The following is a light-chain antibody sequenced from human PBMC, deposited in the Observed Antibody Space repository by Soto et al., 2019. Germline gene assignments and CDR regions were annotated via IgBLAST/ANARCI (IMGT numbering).Light chain of an antibody. J-gene: IGKJ2*01. Sequence: DIEMTQAPSAVSESVGDRVTITCRASQSINTWLAWYQQKPGEAPKLLIYAASTLQSGVPSRFSGTGSGTDFTLTISSLKPEDFATYFCQQANSFPFTFGQGTKVDIK. CDR3: QQANSFPFT. CDR1: QSINTW. V-gene: IGKV1-12*01. CDR2: AAS.